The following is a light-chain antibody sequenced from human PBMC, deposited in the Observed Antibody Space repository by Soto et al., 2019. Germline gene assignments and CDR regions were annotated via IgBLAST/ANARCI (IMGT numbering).Light chain of an antibody. CDR1: SSDFGTFNL. Sequence: QSALAQPASVSGSPGQSITFSCTGASSDFGTFNLVSWYQQYPGKAPKLIIFEVNKRPPGISNRFSGSKSGNTASLTISGLQDEDEADYYGCSYPGSRLVFGGGTQLTVL. CDR2: EVN. V-gene: IGLV2-23*02. CDR3: CSYPGSRLV. J-gene: IGLJ2*01.